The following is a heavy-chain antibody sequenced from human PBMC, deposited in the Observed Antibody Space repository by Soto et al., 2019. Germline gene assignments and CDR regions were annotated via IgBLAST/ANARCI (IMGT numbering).Heavy chain of an antibody. J-gene: IGHJ4*02. D-gene: IGHD2-2*02. CDR3: ARGRYCSSTSCYRQLDY. V-gene: IGHV1-24*01. CDR2: FDPEDGET. CDR1: GYTLTELS. Sequence: ASVKVSCKVSGYTLTELSMHWVRQAPGKGLEWMGGFDPEDGETIYAQKFQGRVTMTADKSTSTAYMELSSLRSEDTAVYYCARGRYCSSTSCYRQLDYWGQGTLVTVSS.